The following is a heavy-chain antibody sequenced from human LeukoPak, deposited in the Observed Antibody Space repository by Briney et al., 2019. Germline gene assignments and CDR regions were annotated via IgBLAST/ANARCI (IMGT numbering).Heavy chain of an antibody. J-gene: IGHJ6*02. CDR3: AREGYASGTRYGMDV. D-gene: IGHD3-10*01. Sequence: GGSLDLPCEAPGSPVTNNYMSWVRQAPGKGLKWASFIYAGGTTSYADSVKGRFTISRDSSKNTLYLQMNSLRAEDTAVYYCAREGYASGTRYGMDVWGQGTTVTVSS. V-gene: IGHV3-66*01. CDR1: GSPVTNNY. CDR2: IYAGGTT.